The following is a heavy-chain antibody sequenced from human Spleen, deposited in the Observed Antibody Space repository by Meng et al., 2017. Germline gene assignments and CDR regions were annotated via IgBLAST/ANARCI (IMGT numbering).Heavy chain of an antibody. CDR3: VRDPGLRDIVVVSGLNYYYAMDV. Sequence: GESLKISCAASGFTFSDYEMNWVRQAPGKGLEWVAYISGSGVTIYYADSVKGRFTVSRDNAKNILYLQMNSLRAEDTAVYYCVRDPGLRDIVVVSGLNYYYAMDVWGQGTTVTVSS. V-gene: IGHV3-48*03. CDR1: GFTFSDYE. J-gene: IGHJ6*02. D-gene: IGHD2-2*01. CDR2: ISGSGVTI.